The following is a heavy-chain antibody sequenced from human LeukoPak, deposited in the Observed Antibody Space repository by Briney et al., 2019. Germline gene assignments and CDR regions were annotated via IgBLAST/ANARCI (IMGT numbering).Heavy chain of an antibody. J-gene: IGHJ4*02. CDR2: IGTAGDT. D-gene: IGHD3-10*01. CDR1: GFTFSSYD. CDR3: AREGSLWFGESGYFDY. Sequence: PGGSLRLSCAASGFTFSSYDMHWVRQATGKGLEWVSAIGTAGDTYYPGSVKGRFTISRENAKNSLYLQMNSLRAEDTAVYYCAREGSLWFGESGYFDYWGQGTLVTVSS. V-gene: IGHV3-13*01.